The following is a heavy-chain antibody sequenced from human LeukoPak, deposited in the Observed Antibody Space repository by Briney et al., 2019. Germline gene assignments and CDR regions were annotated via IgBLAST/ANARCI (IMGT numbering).Heavy chain of an antibody. CDR1: GYSISSGYY. Sequence: SETLSLTCTVSGYSISSGYYWGWIRQPPGKGLAWIGSIYHSGSTYYNPSLKGRVTISVDTSKNQFSLKLSSVTAADTAVYYCASEGYWSKPSRGAFDIWGQGTMVTVSS. J-gene: IGHJ3*02. D-gene: IGHD2-8*02. V-gene: IGHV4-38-2*02. CDR3: ASEGYWSKPSRGAFDI. CDR2: IYHSGST.